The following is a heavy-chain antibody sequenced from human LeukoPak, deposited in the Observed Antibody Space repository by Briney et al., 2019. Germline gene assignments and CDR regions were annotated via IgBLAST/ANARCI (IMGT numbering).Heavy chain of an antibody. V-gene: IGHV3-53*01. D-gene: IGHD5-18*01. J-gene: IGHJ4*02. CDR1: DFTVISNY. Sequence: PGGSLRLSCGASDFTVISNYMTWVRRAPGKGLECVSVIHSNDDTYYAASVRGRFTISRDSSNHMLYLQMNSLRVEDTAVYYCTRGHAAMGEYWGQGTLVTVSS. CDR3: TRGHAAMGEY. CDR2: IHSNDDT.